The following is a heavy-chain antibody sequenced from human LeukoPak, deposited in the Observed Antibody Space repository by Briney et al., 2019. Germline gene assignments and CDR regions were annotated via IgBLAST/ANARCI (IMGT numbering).Heavy chain of an antibody. J-gene: IGHJ6*02. V-gene: IGHV1-24*01. CDR1: GYTPAELS. CDR2: FDPEDGET. Sequence: ASVKVSCKVSGYTPAELSMHWVRQAPGKGLEWMGGFDPEDGETIYAQKFQGRVTMTEDTSTDTAYMELSSLRSEDTAVYYCATGGRYYGSGSYPHYYGMDVWGQGTTVTVSS. CDR3: ATGGRYYGSGSYPHYYGMDV. D-gene: IGHD3-10*01.